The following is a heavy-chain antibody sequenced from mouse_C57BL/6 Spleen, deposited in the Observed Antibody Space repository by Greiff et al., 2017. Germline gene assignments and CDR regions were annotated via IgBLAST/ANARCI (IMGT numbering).Heavy chain of an antibody. Sequence: EVMLVESGGGLVQPGGSLKLSCAASGFTFSDYYMYWVRQTPEKRLEWVAYISNGGGSTYYPDTVKGRFTISRDNAKNTLYLQMSRLKSEDTAMYYCASPGGYSHFDCWGQGTTLTVSS. CDR3: ASPGGYSHFDC. CDR2: ISNGGGST. V-gene: IGHV5-12*01. J-gene: IGHJ2*01. CDR1: GFTFSDYY. D-gene: IGHD2-3*01.